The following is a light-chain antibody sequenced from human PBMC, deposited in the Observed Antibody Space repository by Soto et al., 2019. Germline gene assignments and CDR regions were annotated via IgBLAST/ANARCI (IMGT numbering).Light chain of an antibody. V-gene: IGLV2-11*01. CDR2: DVT. CDR1: SSDVGGYNY. J-gene: IGLJ1*01. Sequence: QSALTQPPSVSGSPGQSVTISCTGTSSDVGGYNYVSWYQQHPGKAPKLILYDVTKRPSGVPDRFSSSKSGNTASLTISGLQAEDEADYHCCSYAGSYFFVFGTGTKVTVL. CDR3: CSYAGSYFFV.